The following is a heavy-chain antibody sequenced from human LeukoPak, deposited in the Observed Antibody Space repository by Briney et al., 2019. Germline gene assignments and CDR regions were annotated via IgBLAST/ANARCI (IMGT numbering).Heavy chain of an antibody. V-gene: IGHV3-15*01. Sequence: GGSLRLSCAASGFTFSSYAMSWVRQAPGKGLEWVGRIKSKTDGWTTDYAAPVKGRFTISRDDSKNTLYLQMNSLKTEDTAVYYCTTNTIFGVDYFDYWGQGTLVTVSS. J-gene: IGHJ4*02. CDR3: TTNTIFGVDYFDY. CDR2: IKSKTDGWTT. CDR1: GFTFSSYA. D-gene: IGHD3-3*01.